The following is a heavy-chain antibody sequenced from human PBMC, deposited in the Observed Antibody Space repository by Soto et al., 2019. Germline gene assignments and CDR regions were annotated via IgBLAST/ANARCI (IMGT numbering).Heavy chain of an antibody. D-gene: IGHD6-25*01. J-gene: IGHJ6*02. V-gene: IGHV4-34*01. CDR3: ARGPSAQVYYGMDV. CDR1: GGSLSGYY. Sequence: SETLSLTCAVYGGSLSGYYWSWICQPPGKGLEWIAEINHVGSTNYNPSLKSRATISVDTSKNQFSLKLSSVTAADTAVYYCARGPSAQVYYGMDVWGQGTTVTFSS. CDR2: INHVGST.